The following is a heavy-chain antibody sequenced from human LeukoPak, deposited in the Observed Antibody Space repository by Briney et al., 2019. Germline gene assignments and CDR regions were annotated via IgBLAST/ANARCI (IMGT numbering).Heavy chain of an antibody. CDR1: GGSISSYY. V-gene: IGHV4-4*07. CDR3: ARDIAAAGRGAGAFDI. Sequence: SETLSLTCTVSGGSISSYYWSWIRQPAGKGLEWIGRIYTSGSTNYNPSLKSRVTMSVDTSKNQFSLKLSSVTAADTAVYYCARDIAAAGRGAGAFDIWGQGTMVTVSS. J-gene: IGHJ3*02. CDR2: IYTSGST. D-gene: IGHD6-13*01.